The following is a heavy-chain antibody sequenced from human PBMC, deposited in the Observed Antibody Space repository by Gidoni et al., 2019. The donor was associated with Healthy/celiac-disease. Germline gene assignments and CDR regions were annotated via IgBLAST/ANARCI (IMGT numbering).Heavy chain of an antibody. D-gene: IGHD3-22*01. Sequence: EVQLVESGGGLIQPGGSLRLSCAASGFTVSRNYMRWVRQAPGKGLEWVSVIYRGGSTYYADSVKGRFTISRDNSKNTLYLQMNSLRAEDTAVYYCARETPPYYYDSSGYFARFDYWGQGTLVTFSS. CDR1: GFTVSRNY. CDR3: ARETPPYYYDSSGYFARFDY. V-gene: IGHV3-53*01. CDR2: IYRGGST. J-gene: IGHJ4*02.